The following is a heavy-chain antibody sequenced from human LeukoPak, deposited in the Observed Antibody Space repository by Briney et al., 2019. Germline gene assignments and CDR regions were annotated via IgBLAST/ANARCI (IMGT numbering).Heavy chain of an antibody. Sequence: GGSLRLSCAASGFSVSSNYMSWVRQAPGKGLEWVSVIYSGGATYSADSVKGRFTISRDNSKNTLYLQMNSLRAEDTAVYYCAKAQDPIAAAGTSPFDYWGQGTLVTVSS. CDR2: IYSGGAT. V-gene: IGHV3-53*01. J-gene: IGHJ4*02. D-gene: IGHD6-13*01. CDR3: AKAQDPIAAAGTSPFDY. CDR1: GFSVSSNY.